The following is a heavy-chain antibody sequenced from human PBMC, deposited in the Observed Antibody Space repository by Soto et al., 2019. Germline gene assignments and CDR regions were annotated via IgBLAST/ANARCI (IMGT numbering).Heavy chain of an antibody. CDR1: GFTFDDYA. V-gene: IGHV3-9*01. CDR2: ISWNSGNI. CDR3: AKGAVTSFCGYFDY. J-gene: IGHJ4*02. D-gene: IGHD2-21*01. Sequence: EVHLVESGGGLVQPGRSLRLSCTASGFTFDDYAMHWVRQVPGKGLEWVSSISWNSGNIVYADSVKGRFTISRDSANNCVYLQMSSLRTEDTALYYCAKGAVTSFCGYFDYWGQGTLVTVSS.